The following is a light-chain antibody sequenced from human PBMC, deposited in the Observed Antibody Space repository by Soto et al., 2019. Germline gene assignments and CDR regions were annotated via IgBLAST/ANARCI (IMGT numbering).Light chain of an antibody. Sequence: QSALTQPPSAPGSPGQSVTISCTGTSSDVGGFNYVSWFQQHPGKAPKLLIYKVNKRPSGVPDRFSGSKSGTTASLTVSGLQADDEADYYCISFAVTNTFVFGTGTKVTVL. CDR2: KVN. J-gene: IGLJ1*01. CDR1: SSDVGGFNY. V-gene: IGLV2-8*01. CDR3: ISFAVTNTFV.